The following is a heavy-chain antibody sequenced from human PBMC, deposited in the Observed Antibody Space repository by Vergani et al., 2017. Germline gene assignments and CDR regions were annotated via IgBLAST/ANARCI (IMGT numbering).Heavy chain of an antibody. V-gene: IGHV4-59*01. CDR2: IYYSGST. Sequence: QVQLQESGPGLVKPSETLSLTCTVSGGSISSYYWSWIRQPPGKGLEWIGYIYYSGSTNYNPSLKSRVTISVDTSKNQFSLKLSSVTAADPAVYYCARARYFGWLPNRGYYYYGMDVWGQGTTVTVSS. J-gene: IGHJ6*02. D-gene: IGHD3-9*01. CDR1: GGSISSYY. CDR3: ARARYFGWLPNRGYYYYGMDV.